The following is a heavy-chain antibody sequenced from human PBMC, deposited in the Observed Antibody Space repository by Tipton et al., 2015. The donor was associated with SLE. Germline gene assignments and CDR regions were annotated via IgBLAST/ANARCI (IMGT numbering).Heavy chain of an antibody. D-gene: IGHD6-13*01. Sequence: SLRLSCAASGFTFSSYGMHWVRQAPGKGLEWATFIRYDGSNKYYADSVKGRFTISRDNSKNTLYLQMNSLRAEDTAVYCCAKGPLSSTWYPNWFDPWGQGTLVTVSS. V-gene: IGHV3-30*02. CDR1: GFTFSSYG. CDR2: IRYDGSNK. CDR3: AKGPLSSTWYPNWFDP. J-gene: IGHJ5*02.